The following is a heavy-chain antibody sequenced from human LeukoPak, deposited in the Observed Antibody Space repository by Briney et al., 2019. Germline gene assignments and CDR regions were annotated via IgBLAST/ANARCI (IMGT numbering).Heavy chain of an antibody. Sequence: SETPSLTCTVSGGSISSGSYYWSWIRQPAGKGLEWIGRIYTSGSTNYNPSLKSRVTISVDTSKNQFSLKLSSVTAADTAVYYCARGVTRFDPWGQGTLVTVSS. CDR3: ARGVTRFDP. J-gene: IGHJ5*02. V-gene: IGHV4-61*02. D-gene: IGHD2-21*02. CDR1: GGSISSGSYY. CDR2: IYTSGST.